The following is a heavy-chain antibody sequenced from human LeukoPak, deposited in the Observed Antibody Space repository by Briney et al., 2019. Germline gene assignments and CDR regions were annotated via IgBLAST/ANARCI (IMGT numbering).Heavy chain of an antibody. V-gene: IGHV1-69*06. CDR1: GGTFSSYA. D-gene: IGHD5-12*01. J-gene: IGHJ4*02. Sequence: SVKVSCKASGGTFSSYAISWVRQAPGQGLEWMGGIIPIFGTANYAQKFQGRVTITADKSTSTAYMELSSLRSEDTAVYYCARDLFPPRLATTFGLLHQGQYYFDYWGQGTLVTVSS. CDR3: ARDLFPPRLATTFGLLHQGQYYFDY. CDR2: IIPIFGTA.